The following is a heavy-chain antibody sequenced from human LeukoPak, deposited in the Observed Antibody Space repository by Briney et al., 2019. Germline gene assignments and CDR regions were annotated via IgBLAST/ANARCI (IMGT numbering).Heavy chain of an antibody. V-gene: IGHV4-59*11. J-gene: IGHJ5*02. Sequence: SETLSLTCTVSGGSISGRSWSWIRQPPGKGLEWIGHILASGKTNYNPSLQSRVTISVDTSKNQFSLRLSSVTAADTAVYFCARGSGWYDPWGQGTLVTVSS. CDR1: GGSISGRS. D-gene: IGHD3-3*01. CDR2: ILASGKT. CDR3: ARGSGWYDP.